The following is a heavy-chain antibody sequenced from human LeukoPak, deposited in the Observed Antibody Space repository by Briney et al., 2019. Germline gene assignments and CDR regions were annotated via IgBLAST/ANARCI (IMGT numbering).Heavy chain of an antibody. CDR3: ARVGVTAATADY. J-gene: IGHJ4*02. CDR1: GYTFTSYD. CDR2: INPRGGST. D-gene: IGHD6-25*01. Sequence: ASVKVSCKASGYTFTSYDINWLRQAPGQGPEWMGIINPRGGSTDYSQKFQGRVTMTSDTSTSTVYLEVNDLTSEDTAVYFCARVGVTAATADYWGQGTLVTVSS. V-gene: IGHV1-46*01.